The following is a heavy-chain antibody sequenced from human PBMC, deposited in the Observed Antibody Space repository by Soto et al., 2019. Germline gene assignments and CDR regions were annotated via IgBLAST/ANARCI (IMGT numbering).Heavy chain of an antibody. CDR1: GFTFNTYA. D-gene: IGHD5-12*01. V-gene: IGHV3-23*01. CDR3: AKDGGSSGYDIDY. J-gene: IGHJ4*02. Sequence: GGSLRLSCAASGFTFNTYAMSWVRQAPGKGLEWVAVITDDGSNTYYADSVKGRFTISRDNSKNTLYLQMNSLRAEDTAVYYCAKDGGSSGYDIDYWGQGALVTVSS. CDR2: ITDDGSNT.